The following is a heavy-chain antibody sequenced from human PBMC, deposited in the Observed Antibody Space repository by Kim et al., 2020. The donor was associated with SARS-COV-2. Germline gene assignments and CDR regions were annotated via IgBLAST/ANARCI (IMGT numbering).Heavy chain of an antibody. V-gene: IGHV4-59*01. CDR3: ARVGCSSTSCYQFDY. J-gene: IGHJ4*02. Sequence: PSLNSRVTISLDTSKNQFSLKLSSVTAADTAVYYCARVGCSSTSCYQFDYWGQGTLVTVSS. D-gene: IGHD2-2*01.